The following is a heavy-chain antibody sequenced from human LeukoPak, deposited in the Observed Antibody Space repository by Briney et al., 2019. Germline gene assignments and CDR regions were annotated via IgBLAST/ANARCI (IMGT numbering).Heavy chain of an antibody. CDR1: GGSISSGSYY. V-gene: IGHV4-61*02. CDR2: IYTSGST. Sequence: SQTLSLTCTVSGGSISSGSYYWSWIRQPAGKGLEWIGRIYTSGSTNYNPSLKSRVTISVDTSKNQFSLKLSSVTAADTAVYYCATATGGTGTGDYWGQGTLVTVSS. D-gene: IGHD1-7*01. CDR3: ATATGGTGTGDY. J-gene: IGHJ4*02.